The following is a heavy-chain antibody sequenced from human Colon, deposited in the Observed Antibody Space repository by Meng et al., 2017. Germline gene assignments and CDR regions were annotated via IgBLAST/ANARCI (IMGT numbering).Heavy chain of an antibody. J-gene: IGHJ5*02. Sequence: GESLKISCKGSGYSFTSYWIGWVRQMPGKGLEWMGIIYPGDSDTRYSPSFQGQVTISADKSISTAYLQWSSLKASDTAMYYCARRAYRTIAVAGGGNWFDPGGQGTLVTVSS. CDR1: GYSFTSYW. CDR3: ARRAYRTIAVAGGGNWFDP. D-gene: IGHD6-19*01. V-gene: IGHV5-51*01. CDR2: IYPGDSDT.